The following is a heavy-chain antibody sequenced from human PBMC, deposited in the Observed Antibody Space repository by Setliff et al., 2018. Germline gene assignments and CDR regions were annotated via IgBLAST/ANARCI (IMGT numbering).Heavy chain of an antibody. D-gene: IGHD2-21*01. CDR1: GYTISSYP. CDR3: ARDLPTEYETIRDTFDV. V-gene: IGHV7-4-1*01. Sequence: ASVKVSCKVSGYTISSYPLNWVRQAPGQGLEWMGWINTKTATPSYAQGFTGRFVYSLDTSASTAHLQIDSLTSEDTAVYYCARDLPTEYETIRDTFDVWGQGTKVTVSS. J-gene: IGHJ3*01. CDR2: INTKTATP.